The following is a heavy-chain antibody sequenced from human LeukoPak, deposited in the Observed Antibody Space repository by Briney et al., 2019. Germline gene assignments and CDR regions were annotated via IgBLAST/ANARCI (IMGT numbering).Heavy chain of an antibody. J-gene: IGHJ5*02. D-gene: IGHD1-26*01. CDR1: GYIFTSYW. Sequence: GESLKISCKGFGYIFTSYWISWVRQMPGKGLEWMGRFDPSDSYTNYSPSFRGHVTISADKSISTAYLQWSSLKASDTAMYYCARHSSGSSWLDPWGQGTLVTVSS. CDR2: FDPSDSYT. CDR3: ARHSSGSSWLDP. V-gene: IGHV5-10-1*01.